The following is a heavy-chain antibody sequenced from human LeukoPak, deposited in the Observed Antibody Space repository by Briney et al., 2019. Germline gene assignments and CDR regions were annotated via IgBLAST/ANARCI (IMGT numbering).Heavy chain of an antibody. CDR3: AGRRSSGWYAY. D-gene: IGHD6-19*01. CDR2: IYDSGTT. CDR1: GFTVSSNY. V-gene: IGHV3-53*01. Sequence: GGFLRLSCATSGFTVSSNYMSWVRQAPGKGLEWVSVIYDSGTTYYADSVKGRFLIFRDTSKNTVGLQMNSLRVEDTAVYYCAGRRSSGWYAYWGQGTLVTVSS. J-gene: IGHJ4*02.